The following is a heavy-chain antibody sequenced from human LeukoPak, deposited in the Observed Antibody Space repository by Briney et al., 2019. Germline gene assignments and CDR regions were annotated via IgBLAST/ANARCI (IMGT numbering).Heavy chain of an antibody. CDR3: ASFAAVEMATISSAATDY. CDR1: GYTFTSYG. Sequence: ASVKVSCKASGYTFTSYGISWVRQAPGQGLEWMGWISAYNGNTNYAQKLQGRVTMTTDTSTSTAYMELRSLRSDDTAVYYCASFAAVEMATISSAATDYWGQGTLVTVSS. V-gene: IGHV1-18*01. CDR2: ISAYNGNT. J-gene: IGHJ4*02. D-gene: IGHD5-24*01.